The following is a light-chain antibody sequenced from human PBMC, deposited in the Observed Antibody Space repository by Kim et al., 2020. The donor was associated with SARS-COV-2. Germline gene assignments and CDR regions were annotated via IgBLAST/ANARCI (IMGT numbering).Light chain of an antibody. V-gene: IGKV3-20*01. CDR3: QQYNNWPVYS. J-gene: IGKJ2*03. Sequence: SPGERATLSCRASQSVSSNYLAWYQQKSGQTPRLLIYGASSRATGIPDRFSGSGSGTDFTLTVSRLEPEDFAVYYCQQYNNWPVYSFGQGTKLEIK. CDR1: QSVSSNY. CDR2: GAS.